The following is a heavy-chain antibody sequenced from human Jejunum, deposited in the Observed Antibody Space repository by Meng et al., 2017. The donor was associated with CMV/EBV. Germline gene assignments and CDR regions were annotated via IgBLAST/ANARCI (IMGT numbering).Heavy chain of an antibody. CDR1: YTFTDHY. D-gene: IGHD6-6*01. V-gene: IGHV1-2*02. CDR2: INPNIGGA. CDR3: AKVIATTRPGSPLDS. Sequence: YTFTDHYLHWVRQAPGQGLELMGWINPNIGGAHYLQKVQGRVTMTRDTSLSTAYMEMTSLTSDDTAVYYCAKVIATTRPGSPLDSWGQGTLVTVSS. J-gene: IGHJ4*02.